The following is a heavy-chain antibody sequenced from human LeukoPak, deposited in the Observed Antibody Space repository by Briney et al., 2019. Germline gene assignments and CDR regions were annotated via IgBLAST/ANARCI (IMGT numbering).Heavy chain of an antibody. CDR3: AKDKGSAVAGPYYFDY. CDR2: ISGSGGDT. Sequence: GGSLRLSCAASGFTFSSYAMSWVRQAPGKGLEWVSAISGSGGDTYYADSVKGRFTISRDNSKNTLYLQMNSLRAEDTAVYYCAKDKGSAVAGPYYFDYWGQGTLVTVSS. J-gene: IGHJ4*02. D-gene: IGHD6-19*01. CDR1: GFTFSSYA. V-gene: IGHV3-23*01.